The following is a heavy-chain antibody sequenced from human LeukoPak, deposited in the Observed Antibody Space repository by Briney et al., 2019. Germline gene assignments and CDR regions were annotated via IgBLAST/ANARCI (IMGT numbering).Heavy chain of an antibody. Sequence: GASVKVSCKASGYTFTGYYMHWVRQAPGQGLEWMGWINPNSGGTNYAQKFQGRVTMTRDTSISTAYMELSRLRSGDTAVYYCARDRGCSSTSCYEVDWFDPWGQGTLVTVSS. CDR1: GYTFTGYY. V-gene: IGHV1-2*02. J-gene: IGHJ5*02. CDR3: ARDRGCSSTSCYEVDWFDP. D-gene: IGHD2-2*01. CDR2: INPNSGGT.